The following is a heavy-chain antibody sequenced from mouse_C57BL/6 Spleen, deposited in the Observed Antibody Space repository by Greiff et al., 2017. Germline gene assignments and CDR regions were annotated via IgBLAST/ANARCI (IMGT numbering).Heavy chain of an antibody. Sequence: QVQLQQPGAELVKPGASVKLSCKASGYTFTSYWMQWVKQRPGQGLEWIGEIDPSDSYTNYNQKFKGKATLTVDKSSSTAYMQPCIRTSEHSAVYYCARGDSSGYGPYWGQGTTLTVSS. CDR2: IDPSDSYT. J-gene: IGHJ2*01. V-gene: IGHV1-50*01. CDR1: GYTFTSYW. CDR3: ARGDSSGYGPY. D-gene: IGHD3-2*02.